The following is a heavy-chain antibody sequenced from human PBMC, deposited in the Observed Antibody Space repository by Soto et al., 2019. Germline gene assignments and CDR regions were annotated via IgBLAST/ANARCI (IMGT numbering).Heavy chain of an antibody. CDR2: ISDDGSDK. V-gene: IGHV3-30-3*01. CDR1: GFSFRTFG. D-gene: IGHD5-12*01. Sequence: PGGSLRLSCSASGFSFRTFGMHWVRQAPGKGLEWVAFISDDGSDKYYSDSVKGRFTVSRDNSENTLYLHMNSLRVEDTSVYYCGRVLFGYVDPIDSWGQGTLVTVSS. CDR3: GRVLFGYVDPIDS. J-gene: IGHJ4*02.